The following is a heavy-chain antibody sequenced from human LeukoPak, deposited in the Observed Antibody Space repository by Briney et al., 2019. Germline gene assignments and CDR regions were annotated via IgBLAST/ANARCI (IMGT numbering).Heavy chain of an antibody. D-gene: IGHD5-18*01. CDR1: GFTFSSYW. Sequence: PGGSLRLSCAASGFTFSSYWMSWVRQAPGKGLEWVANIKQDGSEKNYVDSVRGRFTISRDNAKDSLYLQMNSLRAEDTAVYYCARDPPPDTAMGLFDYWGQGTLVTVSS. CDR3: ARDPPPDTAMGLFDY. J-gene: IGHJ4*02. CDR2: IKQDGSEK. V-gene: IGHV3-7*01.